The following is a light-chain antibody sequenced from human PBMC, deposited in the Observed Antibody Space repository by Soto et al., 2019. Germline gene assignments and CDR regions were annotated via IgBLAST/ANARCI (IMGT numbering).Light chain of an antibody. J-gene: IGKJ5*01. CDR3: QQSYSTPTT. CDR1: QSIGFY. V-gene: IGKV1-39*01. CDR2: AAS. Sequence: DLQMTQSPSSLSASVGDRVTITCRASQSIGFYLNWYQQKPGKAPKVLIYAASNLQGGVPSRFSGSGSGTDFTLTISNLQPGDFATYYCQQSYSTPTTFGQGTRLEI.